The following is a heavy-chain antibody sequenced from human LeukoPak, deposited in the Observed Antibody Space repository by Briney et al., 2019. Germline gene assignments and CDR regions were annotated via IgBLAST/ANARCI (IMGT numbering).Heavy chain of an antibody. CDR1: GFSLSRYL. D-gene: IGHD6-19*01. J-gene: IGHJ4*02. CDR3: AKDLAAVPGNKYFAY. Sequence: GGSLRLSCAASGFSLSRYLMTWVRQAPGKGLEWVSSISGSGGSTYYADSVKGRFTTSRDNSKNTLYLQMNGLRAEDTAVYYCAKDLAAVPGNKYFAYWGQGTLVTVSS. CDR2: ISGSGGST. V-gene: IGHV3-23*01.